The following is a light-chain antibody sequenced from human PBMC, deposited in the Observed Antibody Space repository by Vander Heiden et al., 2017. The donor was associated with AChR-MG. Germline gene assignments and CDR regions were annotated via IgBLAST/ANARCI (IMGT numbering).Light chain of an antibody. V-gene: IGKV1-39*01. CDR1: QSMSNY. CDR3: QQSYRWNAFT. Sequence: DIQMTQSPSSLSASVGDRVTITCRASQSMSNYLDWYQQKPGKAPKLLIYAASSFQSGVPSRFSGSGSGTDFTLTISSLQPEDFATYYCQQSYRWNAFTFGPGTKVDIK. J-gene: IGKJ3*01. CDR2: AAS.